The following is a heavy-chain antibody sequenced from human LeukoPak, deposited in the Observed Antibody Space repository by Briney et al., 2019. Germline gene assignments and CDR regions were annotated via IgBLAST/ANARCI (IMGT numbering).Heavy chain of an antibody. D-gene: IGHD2-2*01. V-gene: IGHV1-2*06. CDR2: INPNSGGT. J-gene: IGHJ4*02. CDR1: GYISTDYC. CDR3: ARARYCYTTSCPLDY. Sequence: ASVKVSCKASGYISTDYCIHWVRQAPGQGHEWMGRINPNSGGTNFAQKFQARVTMTSDTSISTAYMEVSGLESDDTAVYYCARARYCYTTSCPLDYWGQGTLVTVSS.